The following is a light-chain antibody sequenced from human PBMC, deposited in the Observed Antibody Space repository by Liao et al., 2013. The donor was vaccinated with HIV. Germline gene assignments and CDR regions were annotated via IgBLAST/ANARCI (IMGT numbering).Light chain of an antibody. CDR1: KLGDKY. J-gene: IGLJ3*02. CDR3: QVWDSSSDHPNWV. Sequence: SYELTQPPSVSVSPGQTASITCSGDKLGDKYACWYQQKPGQSPVLVIYQDSKRPSGIPERFSGSNSGNTATLTISRVEAGDEADYYCQVWDSSSDHPNWVFGGGTKLTVL. CDR2: QDS. V-gene: IGLV3-1*01.